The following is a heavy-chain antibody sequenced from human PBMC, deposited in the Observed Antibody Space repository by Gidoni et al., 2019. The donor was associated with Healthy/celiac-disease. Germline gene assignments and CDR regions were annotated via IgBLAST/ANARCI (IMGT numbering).Heavy chain of an antibody. CDR1: GGTVSSYA. Sequence: QVQLVQSGAAVKKPRSSEKVYCKDSGGTVSSYASSWVRQAPGQGLEWMGGIIPIFGTANYAQKFQSRVTITADESTSTAYMELSSLRSEDTAVYYCASSSGGLAYWGQGTLVTVSS. D-gene: IGHD6-19*01. CDR2: IIPIFGTA. J-gene: IGHJ4*02. V-gene: IGHV1-69*01. CDR3: ASSSGGLAY.